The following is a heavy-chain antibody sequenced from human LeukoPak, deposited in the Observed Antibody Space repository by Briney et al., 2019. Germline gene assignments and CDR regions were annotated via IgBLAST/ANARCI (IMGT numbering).Heavy chain of an antibody. J-gene: IGHJ4*02. D-gene: IGHD3-10*01. CDR3: AKILLWFGELLGRPDY. CDR1: GFTFSSYA. Sequence: GGSLRLSCAASGFTFSSYAISWVRQAPGKGLEWVSAISGSGGSTYYADSVKGRFTISRDNSKNTLYLQMNSLRAEDTAVYYCAKILLWFGELLGRPDYWGQGTLVTVSS. V-gene: IGHV3-23*01. CDR2: ISGSGGST.